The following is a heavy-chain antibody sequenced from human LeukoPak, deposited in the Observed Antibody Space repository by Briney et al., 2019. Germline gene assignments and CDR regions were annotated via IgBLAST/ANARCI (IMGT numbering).Heavy chain of an antibody. V-gene: IGHV4-39*01. D-gene: IGHD4-17*01. CDR2: MYYSGST. CDR3: ARVPPDYNDLHDALDL. J-gene: IGHJ3*01. Sequence: SETLSLTCTVSGGSISSSSYYWGWIRQPPGKGLEWIGSMYYSGSTYYNPSLKSRVTIYVDTSKDQFSLRLTSVTAADTAVYYCARVPPDYNDLHDALDLWGQGTVVTVSS. CDR1: GGSISSSSYY.